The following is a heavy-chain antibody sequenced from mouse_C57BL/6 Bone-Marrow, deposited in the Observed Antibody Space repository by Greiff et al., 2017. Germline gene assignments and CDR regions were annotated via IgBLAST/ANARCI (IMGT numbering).Heavy chain of an antibody. CDR2: ISDGGSYT. D-gene: IGHD2-2*01. Sequence: VKLVESGGGLVKPGGSLKLSCAASGFTFSSYAMSWVRQTPEKRLEWVATISDGGSYTYYPDNVKGRFTISRDNAKNNLYLQMSHLKSEDTAMYYCARDSGYLYYFDYWGQGTTLTVSS. CDR3: ARDSGYLYYFDY. V-gene: IGHV5-4*01. J-gene: IGHJ2*01. CDR1: GFTFSSYA.